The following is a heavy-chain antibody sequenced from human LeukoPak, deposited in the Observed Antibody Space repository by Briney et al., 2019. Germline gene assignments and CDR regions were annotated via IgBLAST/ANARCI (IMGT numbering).Heavy chain of an antibody. V-gene: IGHV3-21*04. D-gene: IGHD3-3*01. CDR2: ISSSSSYI. Sequence: GGSLRLSCAASGFTFSSYSMNWVRQAPGKGLEWVSSISSSSSYIYYADSVKGRFTISRDNSKNTLYLQMSSLRAEDTAVYYCAKVSIFGVVTPRNWFDPWGQGTLVTVSS. CDR3: AKVSIFGVVTPRNWFDP. J-gene: IGHJ5*02. CDR1: GFTFSSYS.